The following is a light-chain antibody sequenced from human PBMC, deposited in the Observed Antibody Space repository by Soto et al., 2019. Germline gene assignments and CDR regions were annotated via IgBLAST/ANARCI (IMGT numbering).Light chain of an antibody. CDR3: QQYSRSPLLT. V-gene: IGKV3-20*01. J-gene: IGKJ4*01. CDR2: GAS. Sequence: EIVLTQSLGTLSLSPGERATLSCRASQNIGSTYLAWYQQKLGQAPRLLIYGASSRAPGIPDRFSGSGSGTDFTLSISRLEPEDFAVYYCQQYSRSPLLTFGGGTKVDI. CDR1: QNIGSTY.